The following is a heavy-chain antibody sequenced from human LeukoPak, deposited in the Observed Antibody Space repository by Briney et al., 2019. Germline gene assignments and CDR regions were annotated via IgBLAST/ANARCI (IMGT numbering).Heavy chain of an antibody. J-gene: IGHJ6*03. CDR1: GGTFSSYA. CDR2: IIPTFGTA. CDR3: ARINYYYYYMDV. Sequence: ASVKVSFKASGGTFSSYASSWVRQAPGQGLEGMGGIIPTFGTANYAQKFQGRVTITADESTSTAYMELSSLRSEDTAVYYCARINYYYYYMDVWGKGTTVTVSS. V-gene: IGHV1-69*13.